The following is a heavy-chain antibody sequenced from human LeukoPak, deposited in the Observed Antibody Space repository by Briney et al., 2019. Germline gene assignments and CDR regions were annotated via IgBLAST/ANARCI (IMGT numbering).Heavy chain of an antibody. J-gene: IGHJ4*02. CDR2: IYYSGST. CDR3: ARAYYDILTGHYAFDY. D-gene: IGHD3-9*01. V-gene: IGHV4-61*01. CDR1: GGYVNRGTFF. Sequence: PSQTLSLTCAVSGGYVNRGTFFWTWIRKPPGKGLEWIGYIYYSGSTNYNPSLKSRVTISVDTSKNQFSLKLSSVTAADTAVYYCARAYYDILTGHYAFDYWGQGTLVTVSS.